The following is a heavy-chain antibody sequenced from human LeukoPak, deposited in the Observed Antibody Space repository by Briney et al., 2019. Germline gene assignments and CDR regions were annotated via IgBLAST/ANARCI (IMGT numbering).Heavy chain of an antibody. CDR2: IIPIFGTA. CDR3: ANNYGGKAFDI. V-gene: IGHV1-69*06. Sequence: GASVKVSCKASGGTFSSYAISWVRQAPGQGLEWMGGIIPIFGTANYAQKFQGRVTITADKSTSTAYMELSSLRTRDTAVYYCANNYGGKAFDIWGQGTMVTVSS. J-gene: IGHJ3*02. CDR1: GGTFSSYA. D-gene: IGHD4-17*01.